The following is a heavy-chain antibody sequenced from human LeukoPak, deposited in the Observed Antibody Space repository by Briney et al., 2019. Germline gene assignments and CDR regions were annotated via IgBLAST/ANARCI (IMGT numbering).Heavy chain of an antibody. CDR1: GFTFGDYA. CDR2: IRSKAYGGTT. J-gene: IGHJ3*02. CDR3: TRICGGDCYHDAFDI. D-gene: IGHD2-21*02. V-gene: IGHV3-49*04. Sequence: QPGRSLRLSCTASGFTFGDYAMSWVRQAPGKGLEWVGFIRSKAYGGTTEYAASVKGRFTISRDDSKSIAYLQMNSLKTEDTAVYYCTRICGGDCYHDAFDIWGQGTMVTVSS.